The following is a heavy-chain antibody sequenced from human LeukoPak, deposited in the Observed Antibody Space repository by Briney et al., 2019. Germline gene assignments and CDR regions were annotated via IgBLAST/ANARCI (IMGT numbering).Heavy chain of an antibody. J-gene: IGHJ2*01. D-gene: IGHD3-22*01. CDR2: IIPIFGTA. Sequence: SVNVSCKASGGTFSSYAISWVRQAPGQGLEWMGGIIPIFGTANYAQKFQGRVTITADKSTSTAYMELGSLRSEDTAVYYCASGYYYDSSGYYPYWYFDLWGRGTLVTVSS. CDR1: GGTFSSYA. V-gene: IGHV1-69*06. CDR3: ASGYYYDSSGYYPYWYFDL.